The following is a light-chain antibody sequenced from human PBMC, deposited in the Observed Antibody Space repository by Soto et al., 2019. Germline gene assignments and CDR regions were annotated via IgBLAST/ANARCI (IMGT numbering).Light chain of an antibody. J-gene: IGLJ2*01. V-gene: IGLV1-40*01. Sequence: QLVLTQPPSLSVAPGQRVTISCTGSSSNIGAGYDVHWYQQLPGTAPKLLIYGNSNRPSGVPDRFSGSKSGTSASLAITGLQAEDEADYYCQSYDSSLSGVVFGGGTKVTVL. CDR2: GNS. CDR1: SSNIGAGYD. CDR3: QSYDSSLSGVV.